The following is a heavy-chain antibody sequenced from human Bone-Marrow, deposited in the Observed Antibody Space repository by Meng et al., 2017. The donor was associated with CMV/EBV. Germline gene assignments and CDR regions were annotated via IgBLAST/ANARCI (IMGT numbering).Heavy chain of an antibody. J-gene: IGHJ4*02. CDR1: GGTFNTLS. V-gene: IGHV1-69*04. Sequence: SVKVSCKASGGTFNTLSISWVRQAPGQGLEWMGRIIPIVGKANYAQKFQGRVTITADMLTSTAYMELSSLRSEDTAVYYCARGADYWGQGTRVTRCS. CDR2: IIPIVGKA. CDR3: ARGADY.